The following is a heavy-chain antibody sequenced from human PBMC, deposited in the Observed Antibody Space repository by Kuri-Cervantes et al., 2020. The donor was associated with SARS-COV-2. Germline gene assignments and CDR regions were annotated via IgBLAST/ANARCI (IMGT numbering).Heavy chain of an antibody. CDR3: ARAFLRGGSDY. CDR1: GFTFSNYW. Sequence: ESLKISCAASGFTFSNYWMHWVRQAPGKGLVWVSRTNTDGSSTSYADSVKGRFTISRDNAKNTLYLQMSSLRAEDTAVYYCARAFLRGGSDYWGQGTLVTVSS. J-gene: IGHJ4*02. CDR2: TNTDGSST. V-gene: IGHV3-74*01. D-gene: IGHD1-26*01.